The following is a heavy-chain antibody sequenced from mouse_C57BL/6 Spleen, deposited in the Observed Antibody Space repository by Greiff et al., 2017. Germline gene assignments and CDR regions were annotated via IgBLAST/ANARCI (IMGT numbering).Heavy chain of an antibody. CDR2: IRLKSDNYAT. J-gene: IGHJ3*01. D-gene: IGHD2-4*01. V-gene: IGHV6-3*01. Sequence: EVQLQQSGGGLVQPGGSMKLSCVASGFTFSNYWMNWVRQSPEKGLEWVAQIRLKSDNYATHYAESVKGRFTISRADSKSSVYLKMNNLRAEYTGIYYCTAGDYDCFAYWGQGTLVTVSA. CDR3: TAGDYDCFAY. CDR1: GFTFSNYW.